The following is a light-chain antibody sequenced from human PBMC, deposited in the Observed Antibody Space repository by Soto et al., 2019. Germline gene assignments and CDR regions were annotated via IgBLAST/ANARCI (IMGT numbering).Light chain of an antibody. Sequence: QYALTQPASVSGSPGQSITISCTGTSSDVGSHNLVSWYQQHPGQAPKLMIYEVSKRPLGVSARFSASKSGNTASLTISGLQAEDEADYYCCSYGGSRAVFGGGTQLTVL. J-gene: IGLJ7*01. V-gene: IGLV2-23*02. CDR2: EVS. CDR1: SSDVGSHNL. CDR3: CSYGGSRAV.